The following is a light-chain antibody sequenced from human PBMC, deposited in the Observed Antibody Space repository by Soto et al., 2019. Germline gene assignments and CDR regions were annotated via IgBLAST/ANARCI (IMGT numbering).Light chain of an antibody. V-gene: IGLV2-14*01. CDR2: EVS. Sequence: QSVLTQPASVSGSPGQSITISCTGTSSDVGGYNYVSWYQQHPGKAPKLMIYEVSHRPSGVSNRFSGSKSDNTASLTISGLQAEDEADYYCSSYTSISTLYVFGTGTKLTVL. CDR1: SSDVGGYNY. CDR3: SSYTSISTLYV. J-gene: IGLJ1*01.